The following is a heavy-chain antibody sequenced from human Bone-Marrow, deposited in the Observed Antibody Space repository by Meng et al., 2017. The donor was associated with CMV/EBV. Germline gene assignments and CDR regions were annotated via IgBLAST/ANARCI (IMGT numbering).Heavy chain of an antibody. CDR1: GFTFSSYW. CDR3: AKEAYCSSTSCYAGRGAFDI. Sequence: GGALRLSCAASGFTFSSYWMSWVRQAPGKGLEWVANIKQDGSEKYYVDSVKGRFTISRDNAKNSLYVQMNSLRAEDTALCYCAKEAYCSSTSCYAGRGAFDIWGQGTMVTVSS. CDR2: IKQDGSEK. V-gene: IGHV3-7*03. J-gene: IGHJ3*02. D-gene: IGHD2-2*01.